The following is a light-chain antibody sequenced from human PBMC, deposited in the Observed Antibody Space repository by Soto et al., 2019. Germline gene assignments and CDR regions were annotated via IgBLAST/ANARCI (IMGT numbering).Light chain of an antibody. J-gene: IGKJ1*01. CDR3: QQSYSTPVT. Sequence: DIQMTQSPSSLSASVGDRVTITCRASQSISSYLNLYQQKPGKAPKLLIYAASSLQSGVTSRFSGSGSGTDFTLTISSLQPEDFATYYCQQSYSTPVTFGQGTKVEIK. CDR1: QSISSY. V-gene: IGKV1-39*01. CDR2: AAS.